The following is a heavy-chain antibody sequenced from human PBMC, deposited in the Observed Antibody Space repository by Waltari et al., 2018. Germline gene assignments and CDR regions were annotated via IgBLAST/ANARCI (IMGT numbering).Heavy chain of an antibody. D-gene: IGHD2-2*01. CDR3: ARDMGPYEPAHFLGR. CDR1: GFTLRDYY. Sequence: QVQLLESGGGLGTPGGSRTLSCPASGFTLRDYYMAWVRQAPGRGPEWVSYISFSSTFTDYADSVKGRFTISRDNARNSLYLEMNSLRAEDTAIYYCARDMGPYEPAHFLGRWGQGTLVIVSS. V-gene: IGHV3-11*06. J-gene: IGHJ4*02. CDR2: ISFSSTFT.